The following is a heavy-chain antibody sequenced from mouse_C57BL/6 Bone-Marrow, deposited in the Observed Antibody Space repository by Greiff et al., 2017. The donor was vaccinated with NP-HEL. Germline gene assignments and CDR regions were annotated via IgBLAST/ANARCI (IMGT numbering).Heavy chain of an antibody. CDR3: ACYYYGSSPYWYFDV. J-gene: IGHJ1*03. CDR2: ISSGSSTL. D-gene: IGHD1-1*01. V-gene: IGHV5-17*01. CDR1: GFTFSDYG. Sequence: EVQGVESGGGLVKPGGSLKLSCAASGFTFSDYGMHWVRQAPEKGLEWVAYISSGSSTLYYADTVKGRFTISRDNAKNTLFLQMTSLRSEDTAMYYCACYYYGSSPYWYFDVWGTGTTVTVAS.